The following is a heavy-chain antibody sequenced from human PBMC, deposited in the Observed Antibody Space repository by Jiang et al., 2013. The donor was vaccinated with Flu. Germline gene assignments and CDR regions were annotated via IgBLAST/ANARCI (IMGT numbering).Heavy chain of an antibody. CDR1: GDSVSSNSAA. CDR2: TFYWSKWYN. J-gene: IGHJ4*02. V-gene: IGHV6-1*01. Sequence: QTLSLTCAISGDSVSSNSAAWIWIRQSPSRGLEWLGWTFYWSKWYNDYAVSVKGRITINPDTSKNQFSLQLNSVTPEDTAVYYCARSGLGGGYYRLDYWGQGTLVTVSS. D-gene: IGHD1-26*01. CDR3: ARSGLGGGYYRLDY.